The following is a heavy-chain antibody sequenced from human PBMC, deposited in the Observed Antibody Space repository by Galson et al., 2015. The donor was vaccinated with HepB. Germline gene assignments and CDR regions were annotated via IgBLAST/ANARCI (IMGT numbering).Heavy chain of an antibody. CDR1: GYTFTNYA. CDR3: ARDGSSGWGRVNYFDY. V-gene: IGHV1-3*01. D-gene: IGHD6-19*01. CDR2: INVGNGNT. Sequence: SVKVSCKASGYTFTNYAMHWVRQAPGQRLEWMGWINVGNGNTKYSQKLQGRVTITRDTSASTAYMDLTSLRSEDTAVYYCARDGSSGWGRVNYFDYWGQGTLVTVSS. J-gene: IGHJ4*02.